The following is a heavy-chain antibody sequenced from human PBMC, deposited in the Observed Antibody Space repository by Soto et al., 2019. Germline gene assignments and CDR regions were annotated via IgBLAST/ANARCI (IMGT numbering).Heavy chain of an antibody. CDR1: GFTFSSYA. CDR3: ARDHHPPPHNTVPMVYAAYYYYGIDV. V-gene: IGHV3-30-3*01. CDR2: ISYDGSNK. J-gene: IGHJ6*02. D-gene: IGHD2-8*01. Sequence: QVQLVESGGGVVQPGRSLRLSCAASGFTFSSYAMHWVRQAPGKGLEWVAVISYDGSNKYYADSVKGRFTISRDNSKKTMHLRVNSMRSEDTAVYYCARDHHPPPHNTVPMVYAAYYYYGIDVWGQGTTVTVSS.